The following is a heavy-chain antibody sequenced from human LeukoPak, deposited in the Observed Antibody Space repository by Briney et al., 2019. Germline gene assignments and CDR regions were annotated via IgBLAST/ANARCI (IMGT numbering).Heavy chain of an antibody. CDR3: ARDSPESDTAMDISYYYYYYGMDV. CDR2: ISGVSSTI. D-gene: IGHD5-18*01. J-gene: IGHJ6*02. Sequence: GGSLRLSCRASGFTFDNHEMNWVRQAPGKGLEWISYISGVSSTIYYADSVKGRFTISRDNVKNTLYLQMNSLRIEDTAVYYCARDSPESDTAMDISYYYYYYGMDVWGQGTTVTVSS. V-gene: IGHV3-48*03. CDR1: GFTFDNHE.